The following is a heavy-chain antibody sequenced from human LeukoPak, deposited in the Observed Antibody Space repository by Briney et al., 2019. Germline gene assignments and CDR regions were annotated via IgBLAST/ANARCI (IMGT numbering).Heavy chain of an antibody. CDR2: ISYDGSNK. V-gene: IGHV3-30*18. Sequence: GRSPRLSCAASGFTFSSYGMHWVRQAPGKGLEWVAVISYDGSNKYYADSVKGRFTISRDNSKNTLYLQMNSLRAEDTAVYYCAKVSGVFIVGAYDYWGQGTLVTVSS. CDR3: AKVSGVFIVGAYDY. D-gene: IGHD1-26*01. J-gene: IGHJ4*02. CDR1: GFTFSSYG.